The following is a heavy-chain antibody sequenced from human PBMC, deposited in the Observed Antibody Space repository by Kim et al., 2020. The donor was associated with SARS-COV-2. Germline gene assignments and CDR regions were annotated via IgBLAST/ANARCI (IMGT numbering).Heavy chain of an antibody. J-gene: IGHJ4*02. V-gene: IGHV4-39*01. CDR3: ARSGPPFYFDY. Sequence: THAHPSLTRRVTISVDTSKNQFSLKLSSVTAADTAVYYCARSGPPFYFDYWGQGTLVTVSS. D-gene: IGHD3-10*01. CDR2: T.